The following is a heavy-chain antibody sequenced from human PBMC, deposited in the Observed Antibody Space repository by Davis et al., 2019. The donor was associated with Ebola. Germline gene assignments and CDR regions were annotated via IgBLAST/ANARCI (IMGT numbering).Heavy chain of an antibody. CDR3: AREVAYCSGGSCYPAMWYYYYMDV. J-gene: IGHJ6*03. CDR1: GFTFSSYG. V-gene: IGHV3-30*03. CDR2: ISYDGSNK. D-gene: IGHD2-15*01. Sequence: GESLKISCAASGFTFSSYGMHWVRQAPGKGLEWVAVISYDGSNKYYADSVKGRFTISRDNSKNTLYLQMNSLRAEDTAVYYCAREVAYCSGGSCYPAMWYYYYMDVWGKGTTVTVSS.